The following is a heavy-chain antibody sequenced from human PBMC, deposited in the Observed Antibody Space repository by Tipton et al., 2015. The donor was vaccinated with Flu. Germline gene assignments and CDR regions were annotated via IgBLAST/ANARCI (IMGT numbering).Heavy chain of an antibody. V-gene: IGHV3-7*01. D-gene: IGHD1-26*01. CDR2: IKEDGSEK. J-gene: IGHJ6*02. Sequence: QLVQSGGGLAQPGGSLRLSCAASGFIFSYYWMSWVRQAPGKGLEWVASIKEDGSEKSYVDSVKGRFTISRDNAQNSLYLRMKSLRAEDTAVYFCASSHGKGYYYYYGLDVWGQGTTVTVSS. CDR1: GFIFSYYW. CDR3: ASSHGKGYYYYYGLDV.